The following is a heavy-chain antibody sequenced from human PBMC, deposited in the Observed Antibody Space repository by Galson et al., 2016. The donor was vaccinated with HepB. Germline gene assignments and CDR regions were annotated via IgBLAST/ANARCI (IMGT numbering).Heavy chain of an antibody. Sequence: SLRLSCAASGFTFSRYGMHWVRQAPGKGLEWVAAISYGGSNKYYGDSVRGRFTISRDNSKNTLYLQMNSRRAEDTAVYYCAKEWELLWGYFDYWGQGTLVTVPS. CDR3: AKEWELLWGYFDY. J-gene: IGHJ4*02. CDR1: GFTFSRYG. CDR2: ISYGGSNK. D-gene: IGHD1-26*01. V-gene: IGHV3-30*18.